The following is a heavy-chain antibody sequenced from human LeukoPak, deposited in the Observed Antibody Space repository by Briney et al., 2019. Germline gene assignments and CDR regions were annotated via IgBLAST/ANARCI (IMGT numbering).Heavy chain of an antibody. J-gene: IGHJ3*02. CDR1: GFTFSNCA. D-gene: IGHD4-17*01. CDR2: IRSDGNNK. CDR3: ARDDAYGDYSGAFDI. Sequence: GGSLRLSCAASGFTFSNCAMHWVRQAPGKGPEWVAFIRSDGNNKYYADSVKGRFTISRDNSKNTLYLQMNSLRAEDTAVYYCARDDAYGDYSGAFDIWGQGTMVTVSS. V-gene: IGHV3-30*02.